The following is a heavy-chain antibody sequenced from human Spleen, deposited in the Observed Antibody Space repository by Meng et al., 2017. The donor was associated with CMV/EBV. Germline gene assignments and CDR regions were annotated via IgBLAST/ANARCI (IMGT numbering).Heavy chain of an antibody. CDR2: INPNSGDT. CDR1: GYTFTGYY. V-gene: IGHV1-2*02. D-gene: IGHD3-3*01. Sequence: ASVKVSCKASGYTFTGYYMHWVRQAPGQGLEWMGWINPNSGDTKYAQKFQGRVTLTSDTSISTAYMELSRLKSDDTAVFFCARLFHTTLGTNYYYGMDVWGQGTTVTVSS. CDR3: ARLFHTTLGTNYYYGMDV. J-gene: IGHJ6*02.